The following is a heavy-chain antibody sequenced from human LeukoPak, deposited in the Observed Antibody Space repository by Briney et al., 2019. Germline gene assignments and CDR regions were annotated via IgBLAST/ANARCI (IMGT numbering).Heavy chain of an antibody. CDR1: GGSISSYY. V-gene: IGHV4-59*12. Sequence: SETLSLTCTVSGGSISSYYWSWIRQPPGKGLEWIGYIYYSGSTNYNPSLKSRVTISVDTSKNQFSLQLNSVTPEDTAVYYCAREGETWYSSSSGDAFDIWGQGTMVTVSS. D-gene: IGHD6-6*01. CDR2: IYYSGST. CDR3: AREGETWYSSSSGDAFDI. J-gene: IGHJ3*02.